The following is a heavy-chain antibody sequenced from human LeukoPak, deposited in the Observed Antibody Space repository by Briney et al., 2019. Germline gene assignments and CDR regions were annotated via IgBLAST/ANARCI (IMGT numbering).Heavy chain of an antibody. Sequence: SETLSLTCAVSGYSISSGYYWGWIRQPPGKGLEWIGSIYHSGSTYYNPSLKGRVTISVDTSKNQFSLKLSSVTAADTAVYYCARHEGHSSSWFDPWGQGTLVTVSS. CDR1: GYSISSGYY. D-gene: IGHD6-13*01. V-gene: IGHV4-38-2*01. J-gene: IGHJ5*02. CDR3: ARHEGHSSSWFDP. CDR2: IYHSGST.